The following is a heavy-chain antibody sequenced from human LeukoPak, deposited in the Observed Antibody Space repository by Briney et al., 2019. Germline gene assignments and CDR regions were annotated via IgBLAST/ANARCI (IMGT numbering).Heavy chain of an antibody. CDR3: ARRYCSGGSCSSYYYYGMDV. D-gene: IGHD2-15*01. Sequence: GASVKVSCKASGGTFSSYAISWVRQAPGRGLEWMGRIIPILGIANYAQKFQGRVTITADKSTSTAYMELSSLRSEDTAVYYCARRYCSGGSCSSYYYYGMDVWGQGTTVTVSS. J-gene: IGHJ6*02. CDR2: IIPILGIA. CDR1: GGTFSSYA. V-gene: IGHV1-69*04.